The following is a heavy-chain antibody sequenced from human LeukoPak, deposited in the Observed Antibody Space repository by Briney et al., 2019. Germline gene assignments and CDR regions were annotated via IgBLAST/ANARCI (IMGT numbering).Heavy chain of an antibody. J-gene: IGHJ3*02. CDR3: ARAAAGYFYAFDI. D-gene: IGHD6-13*01. Sequence: ASVKVSSKASLYTFTSYYMHWVRQAPGQGLEWMGIINPSGGSTSYAQKFQGRVTMTRDTSTSTVYMELSSLRSEDTAVYYCARAAAGYFYAFDIWGQGTMVTVSS. V-gene: IGHV1-46*03. CDR1: LYTFTSYY. CDR2: INPSGGST.